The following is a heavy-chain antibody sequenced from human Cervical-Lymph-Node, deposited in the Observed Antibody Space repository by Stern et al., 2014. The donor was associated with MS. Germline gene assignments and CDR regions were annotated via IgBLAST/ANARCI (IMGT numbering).Heavy chain of an antibody. D-gene: IGHD6-19*01. CDR3: AKDISSGRWEAQYYYGMDV. CDR2: ISWNSGSM. Sequence: QLVESGGGLVQPGRSLRLSCAGSRFNFDDYAMHWVRQAPGRGLEWVSIISWNSGSMEYADSVKGRFTISRDNAKNSLYLQMDSLRVEDTAIYYCAKDISSGRWEAQYYYGMDVWGQGTTVTVSS. J-gene: IGHJ6*02. CDR1: RFNFDDYA. V-gene: IGHV3-9*01.